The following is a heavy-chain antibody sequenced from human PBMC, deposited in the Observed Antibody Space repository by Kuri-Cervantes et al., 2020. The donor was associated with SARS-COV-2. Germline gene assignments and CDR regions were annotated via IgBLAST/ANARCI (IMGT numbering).Heavy chain of an antibody. D-gene: IGHD1-26*01. CDR2: ISYDGSNK. J-gene: IGHJ4*01. CDR1: GFTFSSYA. CDR3: AKDGWELPNDY. V-gene: IGHV3-30-3*01. Sequence: SRAASGFTFSSYAMHWVRQAPGKGLEWVAVISYDGSNKYYADSVKGRFTISRDNSKNTLYLQMNSLRAEDTAVYYCAKDGWELPNDYWGRGTLVTVSS.